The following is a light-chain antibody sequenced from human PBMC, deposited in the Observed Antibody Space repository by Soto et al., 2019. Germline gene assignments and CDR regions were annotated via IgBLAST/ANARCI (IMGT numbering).Light chain of an antibody. CDR1: SSDVGTFNL. J-gene: IGLJ1*01. CDR2: EVS. CDR3: SSYSGASASSASYV. V-gene: IGLV2-23*02. Sequence: QSVLTQPASVSGSPGQSITISCTGTSSDVGTFNLVSWYQQHPGKAPKLLIFEVSNRPSGVSIRFSGSKSGNTASLTISGLQAEDEADCYCSSYSGASASSASYVFATGTKVTVL.